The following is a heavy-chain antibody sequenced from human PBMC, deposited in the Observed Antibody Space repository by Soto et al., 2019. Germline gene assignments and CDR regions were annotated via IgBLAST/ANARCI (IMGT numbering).Heavy chain of an antibody. J-gene: IGHJ5*02. CDR2: ISDIATTM. Sequence: AGSLTPSCPASGFTFSDFSMSCIRQAQGKGLEWIAYISDIATTMYYADSVKGRFTISRDNARKPLFLHMNSLRAEDTAVYYCATETAFIPKELFNPWGQGTLVTVSS. CDR3: ATETAFIPKELFNP. V-gene: IGHV3-11*01. D-gene: IGHD3-22*01. CDR1: GFTFSDFS.